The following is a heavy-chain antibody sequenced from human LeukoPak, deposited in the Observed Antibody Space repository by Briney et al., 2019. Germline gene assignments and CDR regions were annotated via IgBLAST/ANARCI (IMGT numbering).Heavy chain of an antibody. CDR2: INIDGSYA. Sequence: PGGSLRLSCAASGFIFSDHWMHWVRQVPGKGLVWVSRINIDGSYAVHADSVKGRFTISRDNARNTLHLQMNSLRVEDTALYYCARESFASGTRYFDYWGQGTLVTASS. D-gene: IGHD2/OR15-2a*01. V-gene: IGHV3-74*01. J-gene: IGHJ4*02. CDR3: ARESFASGTRYFDY. CDR1: GFIFSDHW.